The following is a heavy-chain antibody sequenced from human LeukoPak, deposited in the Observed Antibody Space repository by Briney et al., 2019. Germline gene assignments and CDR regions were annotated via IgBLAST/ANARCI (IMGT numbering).Heavy chain of an antibody. CDR3: ARTRAGIAVGYYYMDV. CDR2: KYYRSKWYN. CDR1: GDSVSSNSAA. V-gene: IGHV6-1*01. Sequence: SQTLSLTCAISGDSVSSNSAAWNWIRQSPSRGLEWLGRKYYRSKWYNDYAVSVKSRITLNPDTSKNQFSLQLNSVTPEDTAVYYCARTRAGIAVGYYYMDVWGKGTTVTVSS. J-gene: IGHJ6*03. D-gene: IGHD6-19*01.